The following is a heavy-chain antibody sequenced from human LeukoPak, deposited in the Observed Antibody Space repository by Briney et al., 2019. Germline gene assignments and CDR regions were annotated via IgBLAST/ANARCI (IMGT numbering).Heavy chain of an antibody. CDR2: IKSKTDGGTT. D-gene: IGHD2-2*01. V-gene: IGHV3-15*01. J-gene: IGHJ4*02. CDR1: GFTFSNAW. CDR3: TTAYTLGYCSSTSCSVGNY. Sequence: GGSLRLSCAASGFTFSNAWMSWVRQAPGKGLEWVGRIKSKTDGGTTDYAAPVKGRFTISRDDSKNTLYLQMNSLKTEDTAVYYCTTAYTLGYCSSTSCSVGNYWGQGTLVTVSS.